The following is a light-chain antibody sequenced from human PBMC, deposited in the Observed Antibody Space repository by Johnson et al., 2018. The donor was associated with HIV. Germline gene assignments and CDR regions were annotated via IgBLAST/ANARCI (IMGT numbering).Light chain of an antibody. CDR3: GTWDSSLSLYV. CDR2: ENN. Sequence: QSVLTQPPSVSSAPGQKVTISCSGSSSNIGSNFVSWYQQVPGTAPKLLIYENNKRPSGIPDRFSGSKSGTSATLGITGLQTGDEADYYCGTWDSSLSLYVFGTGTKVTVL. V-gene: IGLV1-51*01. CDR1: SSNIGSNF. J-gene: IGLJ1*01.